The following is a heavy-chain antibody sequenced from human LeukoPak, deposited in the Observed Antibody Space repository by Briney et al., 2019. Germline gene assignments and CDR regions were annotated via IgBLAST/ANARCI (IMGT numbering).Heavy chain of an antibody. CDR3: ARDDIAAAGIIDY. Sequence: PGGSLRLSCAASGFTFSSYAMHWVRQAPGKGLEYVSAISSNGGSTYYANSVKGRFTISRDNSKNTLYLQMGSLRAEDMAVYHCARDDIAAAGIIDYWGQGTLVTVSS. CDR2: ISSNGGST. J-gene: IGHJ4*02. V-gene: IGHV3-64*01. CDR1: GFTFSSYA. D-gene: IGHD6-13*01.